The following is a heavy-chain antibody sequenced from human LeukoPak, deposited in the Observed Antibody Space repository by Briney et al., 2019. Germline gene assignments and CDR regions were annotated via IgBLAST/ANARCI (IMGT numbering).Heavy chain of an antibody. D-gene: IGHD2-2*01. CDR3: ARVTKLGYCSRTSCYEIGWFDP. CDR1: GGSISSYY. CDR2: IYYSGST. Sequence: PSETLSLTCTVSGGSISSYYWGWIRQPPGKGLEWIGSIYYSGSTYYNPSLKSRVTISVDTSKNQFSLKLSSVTAADTAVYYCARVTKLGYCSRTSCYEIGWFDPWGQGTLVTVSS. J-gene: IGHJ5*02. V-gene: IGHV4-39*07.